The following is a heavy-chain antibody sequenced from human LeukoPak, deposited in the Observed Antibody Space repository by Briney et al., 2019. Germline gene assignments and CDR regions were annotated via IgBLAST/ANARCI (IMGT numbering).Heavy chain of an antibody. V-gene: IGHV4-38-2*02. CDR2: IYHSGST. J-gene: IGHJ4*02. D-gene: IGHD6-19*01. CDR1: GYSISSGYY. Sequence: SETLSLTCTVSGYSISSGYYWGWIRQPPGKGLEWIGSIYHSGSTYYNPSLKSRVTISINTSKNQFSLKLSSVTAADTAVYYCARAGGSGLIDYWGQGTLVTVSS. CDR3: ARAGGSGLIDY.